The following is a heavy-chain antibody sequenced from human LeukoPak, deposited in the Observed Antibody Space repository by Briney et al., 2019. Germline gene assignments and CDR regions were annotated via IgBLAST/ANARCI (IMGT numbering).Heavy chain of an antibody. D-gene: IGHD3-22*01. CDR3: TRGSGYYSFDY. J-gene: IGHJ4*02. V-gene: IGHV3-49*04. CDR1: GFTFGDYT. Sequence: GGSLRLSCTASGFTFGDYTMSWVRQAPGKGLGWVGLIRSKAYGGTTEYAASVKGRFTISRDDSKSIAYLQMNSLKTEDTAVYYCTRGSGYYSFDYWGQGTLVTVSS. CDR2: IRSKAYGGTT.